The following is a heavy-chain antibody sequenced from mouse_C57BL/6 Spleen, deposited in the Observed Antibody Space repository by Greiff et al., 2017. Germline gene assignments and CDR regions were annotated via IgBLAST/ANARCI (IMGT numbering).Heavy chain of an antibody. CDR1: GYTFTDYN. CDR2: INPNNGGT. V-gene: IGHV1-18*01. Sequence: EVKLVESGPELVKPGASVKIPCKASGYTFTDYNMDWVKQSHGKSLEWIGDINPNNGGTIYNQKFKGKATLTVDKSSSTAYMELRSLTSEDTAVYYCAQLTGTGVLDYWGQGTTLTVSS. CDR3: AQLTGTGVLDY. J-gene: IGHJ2*01. D-gene: IGHD4-1*01.